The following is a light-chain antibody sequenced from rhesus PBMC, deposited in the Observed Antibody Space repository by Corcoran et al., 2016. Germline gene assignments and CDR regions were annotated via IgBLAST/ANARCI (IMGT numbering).Light chain of an antibody. Sequence: QSAPTQPPSVSGSPGQSVTISCTGTNSDIGSYNYVSWYQQYPGKAPKLMIWGVSNRPSGVSDRFSGSKSGNTASLTISGLQAEDVADSYYCSYTTRTTFICGGGTRLSVL. CDR1: NSDIGSYNY. CDR3: CSYTTRTTFI. CDR2: GVS. V-gene: IGLV2S7*01. J-gene: IGLJ1*01.